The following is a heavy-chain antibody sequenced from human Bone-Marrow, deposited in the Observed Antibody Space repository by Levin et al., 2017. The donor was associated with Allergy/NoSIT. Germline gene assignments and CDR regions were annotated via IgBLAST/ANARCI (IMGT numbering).Heavy chain of an antibody. J-gene: IGHJ4*02. V-gene: IGHV3-48*03. Sequence: PGGSLRLSCAVSGFRFESYEMTWVRQAPGKGLEWISYISSSGSTMYYADSVKGRFIASRDNAKNSLYLQMNSLRGDDTAVYYCARISPPWRPEEFWGQGTLVVVSS. CDR3: ARISPPWRPEEF. D-gene: IGHD1-14*01. CDR2: ISSSGSTM. CDR1: GFRFESYE.